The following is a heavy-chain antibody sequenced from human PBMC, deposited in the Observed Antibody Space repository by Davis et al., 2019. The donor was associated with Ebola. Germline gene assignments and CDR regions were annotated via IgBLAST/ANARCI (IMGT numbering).Heavy chain of an antibody. CDR1: GESFSDYY. CDR2: INHSGST. CDR3: ARNYGSIDF. J-gene: IGHJ4*02. D-gene: IGHD4-17*01. V-gene: IGHV4-34*01. Sequence: SETLSLTCPVNGESFSDYYWTWIRQPPGKGLEWIGQINHSGSTNYDPSLKSRVTISIDTSKNQFSLNLTSVTAADTAVYFCARNYGSIDFWGQGILVTVSS.